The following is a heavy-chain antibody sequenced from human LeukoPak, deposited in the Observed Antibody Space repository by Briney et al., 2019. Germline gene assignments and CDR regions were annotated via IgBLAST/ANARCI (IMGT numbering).Heavy chain of an antibody. J-gene: IGHJ4*02. D-gene: IGHD3-16*01. Sequence: GESLKISCKGVGYTFATNWIGWVRQMPGKGLEWMGITYPGDSDTRYSPSFQGQVTISADKSISTAYLQWSSLKASDTAMYYCAIPSGGFDYWGQGTLVTVSS. CDR1: GYTFATNW. CDR2: TYPGDSDT. CDR3: AIPSGGFDY. V-gene: IGHV5-51*01.